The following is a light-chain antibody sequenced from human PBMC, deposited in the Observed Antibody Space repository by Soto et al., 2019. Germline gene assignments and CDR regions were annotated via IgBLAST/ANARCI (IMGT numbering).Light chain of an antibody. CDR3: QEYNGRSS. V-gene: IGKV3-15*01. CDR2: RTS. J-gene: IGKJ1*01. Sequence: EGVTTQSPATLSVSPGERATLSCRASQNVGGDLAWYQQKPGQAPRLLIYRTSTRANGTPVRFSGSGSGTEFTLTISSLQSEDFAVYYCQEYNGRSSFGQGTKGEIK. CDR1: QNVGGD.